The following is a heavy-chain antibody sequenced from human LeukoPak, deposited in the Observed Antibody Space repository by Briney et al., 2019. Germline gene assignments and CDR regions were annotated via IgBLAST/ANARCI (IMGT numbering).Heavy chain of an antibody. CDR3: VSFYETY. CDR2: INGDGSWT. Sequence: GGSLRLSCAAFGNYWMHWVRQAPGKGLVWVSHINGDGSWTTYADSVKGRFTISKDNAKNTVYLQMNNLRAEDTAVYYCVSFYETYWGRGTLVTVSS. V-gene: IGHV3-74*01. CDR1: GNYW. J-gene: IGHJ4*02. D-gene: IGHD2-2*01.